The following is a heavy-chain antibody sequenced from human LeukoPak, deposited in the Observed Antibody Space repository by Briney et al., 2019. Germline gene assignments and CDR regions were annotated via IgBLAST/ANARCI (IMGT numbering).Heavy chain of an antibody. CDR1: GFTFSSYG. CDR2: IWYDGSNQ. Sequence: GSLRLSCVASGFTFSSYGMHWVRQAPGKGLEWVAIIWYDGSNQYYADSVKGRFTISRDNSKNTLYLQMSSLRAEDTAVYYCAKERYVAAAGTILSFDSWGQGTLVTVSS. J-gene: IGHJ4*02. D-gene: IGHD6-13*01. V-gene: IGHV3-33*06. CDR3: AKERYVAAAGTILSFDS.